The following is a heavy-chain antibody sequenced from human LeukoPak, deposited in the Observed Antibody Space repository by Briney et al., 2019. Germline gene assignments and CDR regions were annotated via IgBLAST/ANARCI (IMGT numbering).Heavy chain of an antibody. CDR1: GGSISSYY. CDR2: IYYSGST. CDR3: ARHAAPLPTTIDY. D-gene: IGHD2-2*02. J-gene: IGHJ4*02. V-gene: IGHV4-59*04. Sequence: SETLSLTCTVSGGSISSYYWSWIRQPPGKGLEWIGYIYYSGSTYYNPSLKSRVTISVDTSKNQFSLKLSSVTAADTAVYYCARHAAPLPTTIDYWGQGTLVTVSS.